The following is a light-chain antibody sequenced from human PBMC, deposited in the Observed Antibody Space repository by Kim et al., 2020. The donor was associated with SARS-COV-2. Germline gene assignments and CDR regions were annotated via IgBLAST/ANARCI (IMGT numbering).Light chain of an antibody. CDR1: TGPLTSGHY. V-gene: IGLV7-46*01. J-gene: IGLJ3*02. CDR3: LFSYSGARV. Sequence: PGGTVTLTCGSSTGPLTSGHYPYWFQQKPGQAPRTLIYDTNNKHSWTPARFSGSLLGDKAALTLSGAQPEDEADYYCLFSYSGARVFGGGTKLTVL. CDR2: DTN.